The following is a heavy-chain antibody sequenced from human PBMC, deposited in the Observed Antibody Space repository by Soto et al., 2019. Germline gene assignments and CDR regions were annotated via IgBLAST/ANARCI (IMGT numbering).Heavy chain of an antibody. CDR3: ARARGGYFDY. CDR1: GGSISSYY. Sequence: SETLSLTCTVSGGSISSYYWSWIRQPPGKGLEWIGYIYYSGSTNYNPSLKCRVTISIDTSKNQFSLKLSSVTAADTAVYYCARARGGYFDYWGQGTLVTVSS. V-gene: IGHV4-59*01. J-gene: IGHJ4*02. CDR2: IYYSGST.